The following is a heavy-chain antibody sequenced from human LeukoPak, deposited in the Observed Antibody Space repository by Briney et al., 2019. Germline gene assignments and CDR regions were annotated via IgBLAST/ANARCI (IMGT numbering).Heavy chain of an antibody. Sequence: ASVKVSCKASGYTFTGYYMHWVRQAPGQGLEWMGWINPNSGGTNYAQKFQGWVTMTRDTSISTAYMELSRLRSDDTAAYYCAKVRAPSGWFNSDYWGQGTLVTVCS. CDR3: AKVRAPSGWFNSDY. CDR1: GYTFTGYY. CDR2: INPNSGGT. D-gene: IGHD6-19*01. V-gene: IGHV1-2*04. J-gene: IGHJ4*02.